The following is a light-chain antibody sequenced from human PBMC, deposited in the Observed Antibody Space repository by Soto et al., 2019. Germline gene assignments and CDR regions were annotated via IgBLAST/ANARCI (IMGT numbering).Light chain of an antibody. CDR2: EVS. CDR3: SSYTSSSPLV. J-gene: IGLJ1*01. V-gene: IGLV2-14*01. CDR1: SSDVGGYNY. Sequence: QSALTQPASVSGSPGQSITISCTGTSSDVGGYNYVSWYQQHPGKAPKLMLYEVSNRPSGVSNRFSGSKSGNTASLTISGLQAEDEADYYCSSYTSSSPLVFGTGTKLTV.